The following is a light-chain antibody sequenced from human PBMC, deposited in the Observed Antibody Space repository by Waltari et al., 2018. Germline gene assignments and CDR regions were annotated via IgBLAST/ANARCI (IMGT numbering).Light chain of an antibody. CDR2: ATS. Sequence: DIQMTQSPSSLSASVGDRVTITCRASQSINNCLTWYQQKPGKAPNLLIYATSNLQSGVPSRFSGSGSETHYSLTISNVQPEDFANYYCQQSYTTPLTFGGGTKVEIK. V-gene: IGKV1-39*01. CDR3: QQSYTTPLT. J-gene: IGKJ4*01. CDR1: QSINNC.